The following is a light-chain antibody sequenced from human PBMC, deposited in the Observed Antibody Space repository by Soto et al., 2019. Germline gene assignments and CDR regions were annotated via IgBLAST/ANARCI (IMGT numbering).Light chain of an antibody. Sequence: DIQMTQSPSSLSASVGDRVTITCRTSQGIGNALGWYQQKPGKAPRRLIYAASSLQSGVPSRFSGSGSRTEFTLTISSLQPEDFATYYCLQHDSYPLTFGGGTKVEIK. CDR3: LQHDSYPLT. J-gene: IGKJ4*01. CDR2: AAS. V-gene: IGKV1-17*01. CDR1: QGIGNA.